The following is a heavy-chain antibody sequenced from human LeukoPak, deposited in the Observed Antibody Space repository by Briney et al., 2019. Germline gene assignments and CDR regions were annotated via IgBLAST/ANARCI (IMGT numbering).Heavy chain of an antibody. Sequence: SETLSLTCTVSGYSLSSGYYWGWIRQPPGKGLEWIGSIYHSGSTYYNPSHKNRVIISVDTSKNQFSLKLSSVTAADTAVYYCAGGVVAAAGRTFDFWGQGTLVTVSS. D-gene: IGHD6-13*01. CDR3: AGGVVAAAGRTFDF. CDR1: GYSLSSGYY. V-gene: IGHV4-38-2*02. J-gene: IGHJ4*02. CDR2: IYHSGST.